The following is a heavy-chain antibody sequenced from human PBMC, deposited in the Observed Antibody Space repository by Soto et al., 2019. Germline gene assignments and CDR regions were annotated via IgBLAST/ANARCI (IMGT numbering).Heavy chain of an antibody. D-gene: IGHD6-19*01. V-gene: IGHV1-3*01. CDR2: INAGNGNT. J-gene: IGHJ4*02. CDR3: ARVGRSCWYEDY. Sequence: QVQLVQSGAEVKKPGASVKVSCKASGYTFTSYAMHWVRQAPGQRLEWMGWINAGNGNTKYSQKFQGRVTITRDTSASTAYMELSSLRSEDTAVYYCARVGRSCWYEDYWGQGTLVTVSS. CDR1: GYTFTSYA.